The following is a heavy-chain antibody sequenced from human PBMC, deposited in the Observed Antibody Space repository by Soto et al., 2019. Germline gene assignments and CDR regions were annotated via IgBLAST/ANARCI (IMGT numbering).Heavy chain of an antibody. CDR1: GFTFSSYA. J-gene: IGHJ4*02. V-gene: IGHV3-23*01. D-gene: IGHD6-19*01. Sequence: HPGGSLRLSCAASGFTFSSYAMSWVRQAPGKGLEWVSAISGSGGSTYYADSVKGRFTISRDNSKNTLYLQMNSLRAEDTAVYYCAKDRGYSSGWYGYWGQGTLVTVSS. CDR3: AKDRGYSSGWYGY. CDR2: ISGSGGST.